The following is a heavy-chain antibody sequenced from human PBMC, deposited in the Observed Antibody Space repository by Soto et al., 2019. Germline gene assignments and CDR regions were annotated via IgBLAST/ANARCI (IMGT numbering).Heavy chain of an antibody. CDR3: ARDGYYDSSGYYLPGGAFDI. CDR1: GGTFSSYA. D-gene: IGHD3-22*01. CDR2: IIPIFGTA. V-gene: IGHV1-69*13. Sequence: GASVKVSCKASGGTFSSYAISWVRQAPGQGLEWMGGIIPIFGTANYAQKFQGRVTITADESTSTAYMELSSRRSEDTAVYYCARDGYYDSSGYYLPGGAFDIWGQGTMVTVSS. J-gene: IGHJ3*02.